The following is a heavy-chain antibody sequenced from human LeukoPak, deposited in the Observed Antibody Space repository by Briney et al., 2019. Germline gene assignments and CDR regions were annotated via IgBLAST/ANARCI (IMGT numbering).Heavy chain of an antibody. J-gene: IGHJ4*02. Sequence: GGSPRLSCAASGFTFSSYEMNWVRQAPGKGLEWVSYISSSGSTIYYADSVKGRFTISRDNAKNSLYLQMNSLRAEDTAVYYCAGTDIVATKDDYWGQGTLVTVSS. CDR1: GFTFSSYE. V-gene: IGHV3-48*03. CDR3: AGTDIVATKDDY. D-gene: IGHD5-12*01. CDR2: ISSSGSTI.